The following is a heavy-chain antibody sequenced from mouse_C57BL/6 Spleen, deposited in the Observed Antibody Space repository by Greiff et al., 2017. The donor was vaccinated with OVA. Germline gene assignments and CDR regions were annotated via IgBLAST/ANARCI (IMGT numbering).Heavy chain of an antibody. CDR3: ARETYDGYYGY. J-gene: IGHJ2*01. CDR2: IHPNSGST. CDR1: GYTFTSYW. Sequence: VQLQQSGAELVKPGASVKLSCKASGYTFTSYWMHWVKQRPGQGLEWIGMIHPNSGSTNYNEKFKSKATLTVDKSSSTAYMQLSSLTSEDSAVYYCARETYDGYYGYWGQGTTLTVSS. V-gene: IGHV1-64*01. D-gene: IGHD2-3*01.